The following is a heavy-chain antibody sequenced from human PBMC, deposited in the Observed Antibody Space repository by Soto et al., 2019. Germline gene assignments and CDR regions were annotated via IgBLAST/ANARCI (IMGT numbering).Heavy chain of an antibody. CDR1: GGTFSSYA. D-gene: IGHD1-7*01. CDR2: IIPIFGTA. V-gene: IGHV1-69*13. CDR3: ARITNWNYALDAFDV. Sequence: SVKVSCKASGGTFSSYAISWVRQAPGQGLEWMGGIIPIFGTANYAQKFQGRVTITADESTSTAYMELSSLRSEDTAVYYCARITNWNYALDAFDVWGQGTMVTVSS. J-gene: IGHJ3*01.